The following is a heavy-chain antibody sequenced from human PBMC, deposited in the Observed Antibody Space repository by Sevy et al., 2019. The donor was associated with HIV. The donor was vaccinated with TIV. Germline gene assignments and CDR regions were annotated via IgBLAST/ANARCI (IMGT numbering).Heavy chain of an antibody. CDR2: IYTSGST. CDR1: GGSISSYY. D-gene: IGHD3-22*01. J-gene: IGHJ5*02. V-gene: IGHV4-4*07. Sequence: SETLSLTCTVSGGSISSYYWSWIRQPAGKGLEWIGRIYTSGSTNYNPSLKSRVTMSVDTSKNQFSLKLGSVTAADTAVYYCARGHYYDSSGYLGWFDPWGQGTLVTVSS. CDR3: ARGHYYDSSGYLGWFDP.